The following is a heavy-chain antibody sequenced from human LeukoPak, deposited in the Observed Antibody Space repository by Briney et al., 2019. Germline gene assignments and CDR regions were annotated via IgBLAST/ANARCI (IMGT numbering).Heavy chain of an antibody. CDR1: GGSFSDYY. V-gene: IGHV4-34*01. CDR3: ARGPDEHHTFDS. CDR2: INHSGST. Sequence: SETLSLTCSVYGGSFSDYYWSWIRQPPGKGLEWIGEINHSGSTNYNPDNPSLKSRVTISVDTSKSQFSLELSSVTAADTAMYYCARGPDEHHTFDSWGQGTLVTVSS. J-gene: IGHJ4*02.